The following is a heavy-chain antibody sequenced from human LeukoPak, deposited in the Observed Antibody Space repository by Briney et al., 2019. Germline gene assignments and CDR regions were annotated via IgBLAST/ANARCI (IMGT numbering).Heavy chain of an antibody. J-gene: IGHJ5*02. CDR3: SPLWFGELSVWFDP. Sequence: GGSLRLSCAASGFTFSSYEMNWVRQAPGKGLEWVSYISSSGSTIYYADSVKGRFTISRDNAKNSLYLQMNSLRAEDTAVYYCSPLWFGELSVWFDPWGQGTLVTVSS. V-gene: IGHV3-48*03. D-gene: IGHD3-10*01. CDR1: GFTFSSYE. CDR2: ISSSGSTI.